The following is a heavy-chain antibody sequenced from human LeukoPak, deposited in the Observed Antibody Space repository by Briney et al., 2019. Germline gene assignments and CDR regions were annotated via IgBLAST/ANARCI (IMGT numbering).Heavy chain of an antibody. J-gene: IGHJ4*02. D-gene: IGHD5-18*01. CDR2: ISSSSTTI. Sequence: TGGSLRLSCAASGFTFSTYSMDWARQAPGKGLEWVSYISSSSTTIYYADSVKGRFTISRDNAKNSLYLQMNSLRAEDTAVYYCARDAGYSYGWDTFDYWGQGTLVTVSS. CDR3: ARDAGYSYGWDTFDY. V-gene: IGHV3-48*01. CDR1: GFTFSTYS.